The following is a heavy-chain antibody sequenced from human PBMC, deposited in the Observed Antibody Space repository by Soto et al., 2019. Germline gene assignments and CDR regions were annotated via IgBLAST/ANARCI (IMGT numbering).Heavy chain of an antibody. J-gene: IGHJ3*02. V-gene: IGHV4-59*01. D-gene: IGHD3-16*02. CDR3: ARVYYDYIWGSYRADAFDI. Sequence: SETLSLTCTVSGGSISSYYWSWIRQPPGKGLEWIGYIYYSGSTNYNPSLKSRVTISVDTSKNQFSLKLSSVTAADTAVYYCARVYYDYIWGSYRADAFDIWGQGTMVPVSS. CDR1: GGSISSYY. CDR2: IYYSGST.